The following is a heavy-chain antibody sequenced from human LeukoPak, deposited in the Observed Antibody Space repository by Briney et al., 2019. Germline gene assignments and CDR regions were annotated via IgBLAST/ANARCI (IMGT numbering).Heavy chain of an antibody. CDR1: GYTFTSYG. CDR3: ATGWSGYYRWRLDY. Sequence: DSVKVSCKASGYTFTSYGISWVRQAPGQGLEWMGSISAYNGNTNYAQKLQGRVTMTTDTSTSTAYMELRSLRSDDTAVYYCATGWSGYYRWRLDYWGQGTLVTVSS. D-gene: IGHD3-3*01. V-gene: IGHV1-18*01. J-gene: IGHJ4*02. CDR2: ISAYNGNT.